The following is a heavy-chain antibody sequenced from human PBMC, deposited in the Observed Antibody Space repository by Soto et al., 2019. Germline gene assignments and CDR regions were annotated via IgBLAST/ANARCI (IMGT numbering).Heavy chain of an antibody. Sequence: QVQLQESGPGLVKPSETLSLTCTVSGGSISSYYWSWIRQPPGKGLEWIGHIYYSGSTNYNPSLKSRVTISVDTSKNQFSLKLSSVTAADTAVYYCARAGPNYDRPFTDYYYYMDVWGKGTTVTVSS. CDR1: GGSISSYY. D-gene: IGHD1-7*01. V-gene: IGHV4-59*08. CDR3: ARAGPNYDRPFTDYYYYMDV. J-gene: IGHJ6*03. CDR2: IYYSGST.